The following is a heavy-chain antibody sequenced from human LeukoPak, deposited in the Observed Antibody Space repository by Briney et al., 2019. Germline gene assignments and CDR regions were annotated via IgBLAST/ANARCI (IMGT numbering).Heavy chain of an antibody. CDR3: ARDLHSGQLVQSPLDY. D-gene: IGHD6-6*01. CDR1: GYTFTSYG. CDR2: ISAYNGNT. Sequence: ASVKVSCKASGYTFTSYGISWVRQAPGQGLEWMGWISAYNGNTNYAQKLQGRVTMTTDTSTSTAYMELRSLRSDDTAVYYCARDLHSGQLVQSPLDYWGQGTLVTVSS. V-gene: IGHV1-18*01. J-gene: IGHJ4*02.